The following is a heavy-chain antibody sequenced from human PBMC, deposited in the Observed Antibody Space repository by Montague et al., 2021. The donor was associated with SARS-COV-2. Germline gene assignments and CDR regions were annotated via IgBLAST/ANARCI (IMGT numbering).Heavy chain of an antibody. CDR3: ARFTAVTSSLDF. CDR2: IYTSGTT. CDR1: GGSISSPGYY. J-gene: IGHJ4*02. Sequence: TLSLTCTVSGGSISSPGYYWSWIRQPAGKGLEWIGRIYTSGTTNYNPSLKSRVTISVDTSKNQFSLKLTSVTAADTAVYYCARFTAVTSSLDFWGQETLVPVSS. V-gene: IGHV4-61*02. D-gene: IGHD4-17*01.